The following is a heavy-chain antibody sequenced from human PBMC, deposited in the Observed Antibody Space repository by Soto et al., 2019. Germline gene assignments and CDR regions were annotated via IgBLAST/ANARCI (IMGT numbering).Heavy chain of an antibody. D-gene: IGHD3-16*02. CDR2: INHSGST. CDR3: ARGGGGNDYVWGSYRPFDF. Sequence: PSETLSLTCAVYGGSFSGYYWSWIRQPPGKGLEWIGEINHSGSTNYNPSLKSRVTISVDTSKNQFSLKLGSVTAADTAVYYCARGGGGNDYVWGSYRPFDFWGQGTLVTVSS. CDR1: GGSFSGYY. V-gene: IGHV4-34*01. J-gene: IGHJ4*02.